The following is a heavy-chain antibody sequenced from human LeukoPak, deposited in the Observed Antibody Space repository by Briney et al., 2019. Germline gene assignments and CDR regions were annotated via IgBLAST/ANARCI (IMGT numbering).Heavy chain of an antibody. CDR1: GFTFSSYG. V-gene: IGHV3-30*03. J-gene: IGHJ5*02. CDR2: ISYDGSNK. CDR3: AISWLEYNWFDP. Sequence: GGSLRLSCAASGFTFSSYGMHWVRQAPGKGLEWVAVISYDGSNKYYADSVKGRFTISRDNSKNTLYLQMNSLRAEDTAVYYCAISWLEYNWFDPWGQGTLVTVSS. D-gene: IGHD5-12*01.